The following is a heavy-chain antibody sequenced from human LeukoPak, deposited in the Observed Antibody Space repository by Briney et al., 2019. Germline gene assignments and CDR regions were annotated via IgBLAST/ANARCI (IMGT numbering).Heavy chain of an antibody. CDR2: ISGSGGST. V-gene: IGHV3-23*01. D-gene: IGHD1-26*01. CDR1: GCTFSSYA. Sequence: PGGSLRLSCAASGCTFSSYAMSWVRQAPGKGLEWVSAISGSGGSTYYADSVKGRFTISRDNSKNTLYLQMNSLRAEDTAVYYCAKDLGGVGRRGAFDIWGQGTMVTVSS. J-gene: IGHJ3*02. CDR3: AKDLGGVGRRGAFDI.